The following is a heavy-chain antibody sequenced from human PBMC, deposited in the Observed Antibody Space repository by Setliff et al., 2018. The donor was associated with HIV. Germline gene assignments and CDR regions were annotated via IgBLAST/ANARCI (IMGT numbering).Heavy chain of an antibody. J-gene: IGHJ4*02. CDR3: AHNRDHSTGPYFYDY. Sequence: SGPTLVNPTQTLTLTCTFSGFSLSISGVGVGWIRQPPGKALEWLALIYWNDDKRYSPSLKSRLTVTKDTSKKEVVVTMTNMDPVDTATYYCAHNRDHSTGPYFYDYWGQGTRVTVSS. D-gene: IGHD6-19*01. CDR2: IYWNDDK. CDR1: GFSLSISGVG. V-gene: IGHV2-5*01.